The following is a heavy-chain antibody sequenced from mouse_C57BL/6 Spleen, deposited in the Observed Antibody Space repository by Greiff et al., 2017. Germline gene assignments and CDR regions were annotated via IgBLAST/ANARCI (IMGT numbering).Heavy chain of an antibody. Sequence: QVQLKQPGAELVKPGASVKMSCKASGYTFTSYWITWVKQRPGQGLEWIGDIYPGSGSTNYNEKFKSKATLTVDTSSSTAYMQLSSLTSEDSAVYYCARGDYEYFDVWGTGTTVTVSS. J-gene: IGHJ1*03. V-gene: IGHV1-55*01. D-gene: IGHD2-4*01. CDR3: ARGDYEYFDV. CDR1: GYTFTSYW. CDR2: IYPGSGST.